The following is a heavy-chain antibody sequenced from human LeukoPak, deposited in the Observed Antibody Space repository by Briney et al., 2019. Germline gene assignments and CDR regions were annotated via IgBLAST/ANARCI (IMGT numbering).Heavy chain of an antibody. Sequence: GGSLRLSCAASGFTFSSYGMHWVRQAPGKGLEWVAFIRYDGSNKYYADSVKGRFTISRDNSKNTLYLQMNSLRAEDTAVYYCAKGLAGSSSSFDPWGQGTLVTVSS. CDR2: IRYDGSNK. D-gene: IGHD6-6*01. CDR1: GFTFSSYG. J-gene: IGHJ5*02. CDR3: AKGLAGSSSSFDP. V-gene: IGHV3-30*02.